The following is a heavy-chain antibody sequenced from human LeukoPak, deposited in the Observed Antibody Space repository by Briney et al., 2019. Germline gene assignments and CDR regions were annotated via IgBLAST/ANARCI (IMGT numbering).Heavy chain of an antibody. D-gene: IGHD3-16*02. CDR1: GFTFSNYS. Sequence: GGSLRLSCAASGFTFSNYSMNWVRQAPGKGLEWVSSITSSGSYIYYADSVKGRFTISRDNARNSLYLQMNSLRAEDTAVFYCAKVSGFKITFGGVIDWGQGTPVTVSS. V-gene: IGHV3-21*01. CDR3: AKVSGFKITFGGVID. CDR2: ITSSGSYI. J-gene: IGHJ4*02.